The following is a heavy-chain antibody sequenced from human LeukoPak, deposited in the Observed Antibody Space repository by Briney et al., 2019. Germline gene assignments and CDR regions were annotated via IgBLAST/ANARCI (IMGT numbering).Heavy chain of an antibody. CDR1: GFTFSSYG. J-gene: IGHJ4*02. CDR2: ISSSSSTI. V-gene: IGHV3-48*04. D-gene: IGHD5-18*01. CDR3: ARYVRGYSYGLYFDY. Sequence: GGSLRLSCAASGFTFSSYGMNWVRQAPGKGLEWVSYISSSSSTIYYADSVKGRFTISRDNAKNSLYLQMNSLRAEDTAVYYCARYVRGYSYGLYFDYWGQGTLVTVSS.